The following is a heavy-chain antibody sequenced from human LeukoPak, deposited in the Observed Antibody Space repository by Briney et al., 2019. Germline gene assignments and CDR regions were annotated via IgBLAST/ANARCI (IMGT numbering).Heavy chain of an antibody. CDR1: GYTFTSYD. V-gene: IGHV1-8*01. Sequence: ASVKVSCKASGYTFTSYDINWVRQATGQGLEWMGWMNPNSGNTGYAQKFQGRVTMTRNTSISTAYMELSSLRSEDTAVYYCGKGRNLIRYFCLLTSPKASYGKDGLGQGTTVTVSS. J-gene: IGHJ6*02. CDR2: MNPNSGNT. D-gene: IGHD3-9*01. CDR3: GKGRNLIRYFCLLTSPKASYGKDG.